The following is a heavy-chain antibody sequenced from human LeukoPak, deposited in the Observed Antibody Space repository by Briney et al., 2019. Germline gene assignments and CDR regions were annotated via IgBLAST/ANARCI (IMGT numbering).Heavy chain of an antibody. CDR1: GFTFTTSA. Sequence: SVKASCKASGFTFTTSAMQWVRQARGQRLEWIGWIVVGSGNTNYAQKFQERVTITRDMSTSTAYMELSSLRSEDTAVYYCAARPNYDFWSGYEVDYWGQGTLVTVSS. D-gene: IGHD3-3*01. CDR3: AARPNYDFWSGYEVDY. J-gene: IGHJ4*02. CDR2: IVVGSGNT. V-gene: IGHV1-58*02.